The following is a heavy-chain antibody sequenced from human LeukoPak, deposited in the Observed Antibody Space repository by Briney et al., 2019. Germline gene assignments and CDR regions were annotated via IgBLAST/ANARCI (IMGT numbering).Heavy chain of an antibody. CDR2: FYYSGFT. Sequence: PSETLSLTCTVSGGSISSYYWSWIRQPPGKGLEWIGTFYYSGFTYYNPSLKNRVTISVDTSKNQFSLKLSSVTAEDTAVYYCARLKVGTTHPDYWGQGTLVTVSS. CDR3: ARLKVGTTHPDY. D-gene: IGHD1-26*01. V-gene: IGHV4-59*08. CDR1: GGSISSYY. J-gene: IGHJ4*02.